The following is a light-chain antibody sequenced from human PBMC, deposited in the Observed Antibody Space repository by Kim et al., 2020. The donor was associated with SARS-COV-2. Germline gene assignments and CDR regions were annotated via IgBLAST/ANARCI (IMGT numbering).Light chain of an antibody. Sequence: QSALTQPASVSGSPGQAITISCTGISRDAGSHKFVSWYQQHPGKAPKLIIYEGTKRPSGVSARFSGSKAGDTASLIISGLQPEDEADYHCCSSGDTRILFFGGGTRLTVL. CDR3: CSSGDTRILF. CDR1: SRDAGSHKF. J-gene: IGLJ2*01. V-gene: IGLV2-23*01. CDR2: EGT.